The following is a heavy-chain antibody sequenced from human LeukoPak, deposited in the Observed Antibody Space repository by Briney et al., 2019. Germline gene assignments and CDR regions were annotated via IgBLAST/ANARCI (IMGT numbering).Heavy chain of an antibody. V-gene: IGHV1-2*02. D-gene: IGHD4-23*01. CDR3: ARGGYGGNFLDY. CDR1: GYTFTVYY. J-gene: IGHJ4*02. Sequence: ASVKVSCKASGYTFTVYYMHWARQAPGQGLEWMGWINPNSGGTNYAQKFQGRVTMTRDTSISTAYMELSRLRSGDTAVYYCARGGYGGNFLDYWGQGTLVTVSS. CDR2: INPNSGGT.